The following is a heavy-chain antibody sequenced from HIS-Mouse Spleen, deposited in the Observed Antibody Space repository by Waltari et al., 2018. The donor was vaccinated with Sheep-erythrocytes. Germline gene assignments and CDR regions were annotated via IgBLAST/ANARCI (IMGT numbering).Heavy chain of an antibody. D-gene: IGHD3-3*01. V-gene: IGHV5-51*03. CDR1: GYSFTSYW. CDR3: ARGPVLRFLEWLPTDAFDI. Sequence: EVQLVQSGAEVKKPGESLKISCKGSGYSFTSYWIGWVRQLPGKGLEWMGMTYPVDSDTRYSPSFQGQVTISADKSISTAYLQWSSLKASDTAMYYCARGPVLRFLEWLPTDAFDIWGQGTMVTVSS. CDR2: TYPVDSDT. J-gene: IGHJ3*02.